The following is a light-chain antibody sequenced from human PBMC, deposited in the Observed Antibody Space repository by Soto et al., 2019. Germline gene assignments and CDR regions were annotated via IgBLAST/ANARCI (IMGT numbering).Light chain of an antibody. CDR2: AVS. CDR3: SSYTSSNSLL. J-gene: IGLJ2*01. CDR1: SSDVGGYNY. V-gene: IGLV2-14*01. Sequence: QSALTQPACVSGSPGQSITISCTGTSSDVGGYNYVSWYQQHPGKAPKLMIYAVSNRPSGVSNRFSGSKSGKTASLTISGLQAEDEADYYCSSYTSSNSLLFGGGTKLTVL.